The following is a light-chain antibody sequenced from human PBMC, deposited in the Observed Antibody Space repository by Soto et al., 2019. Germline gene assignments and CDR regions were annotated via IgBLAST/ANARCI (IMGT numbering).Light chain of an antibody. CDR2: EVG. Sequence: QSVLTQPASVSGSPGQSITISCTGTSSDVGAFNYVSWYLQYPGKAPKLLISEVGNRPSGVSNRFSGSKSGNTASLTISGLQAEDEADYYCCSYASGSIYVFGTGTKVTVL. V-gene: IGLV2-14*01. CDR1: SSDVGAFNY. CDR3: CSYASGSIYV. J-gene: IGLJ1*01.